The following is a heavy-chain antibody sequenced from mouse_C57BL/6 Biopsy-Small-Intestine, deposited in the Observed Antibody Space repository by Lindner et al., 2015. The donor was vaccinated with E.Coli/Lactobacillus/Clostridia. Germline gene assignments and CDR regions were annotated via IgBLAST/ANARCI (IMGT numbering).Heavy chain of an antibody. CDR2: ISAYDGDT. CDR3: ARDCTNGVCYDDHYYYGMDV. D-gene: IGHD1-1*01. CDR1: GYTFDKYG. J-gene: IGHJ1*01. Sequence: SVKVSYKTFGYTFDKYGISWVRQAPGQGLEWMGWISAYDGDTSYAEALQDRVTLTTNTSTNTAYMELRSLRSDDTAVYFCARDCTNGVCYDDHYYYGMDVWGQGTTVTVSS. V-gene: IGHV1S134*01.